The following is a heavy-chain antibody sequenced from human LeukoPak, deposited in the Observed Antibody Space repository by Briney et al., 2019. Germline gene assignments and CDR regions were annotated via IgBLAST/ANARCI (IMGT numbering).Heavy chain of an antibody. CDR2: ISWNSGSI. CDR3: AKDVITFGGVEYYYGMDV. Sequence: GGSLRLSCAASGFTFDDYAMHWVRQAPGKGLEWVSGISWNSGSIGYADSVKGRFTISRDNAKNSLYLQMNSLRAEDTALYYCAKDVITFGGVEYYYGMDVWGQGTTVTVSS. D-gene: IGHD3-16*01. J-gene: IGHJ6*02. V-gene: IGHV3-9*01. CDR1: GFTFDDYA.